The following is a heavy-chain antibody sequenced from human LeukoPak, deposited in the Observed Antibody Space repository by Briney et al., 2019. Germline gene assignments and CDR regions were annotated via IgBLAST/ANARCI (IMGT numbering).Heavy chain of an antibody. CDR1: GYTFTSYY. CDR3: AREPAIGPGGDY. J-gene: IGHJ4*02. V-gene: IGHV1-46*01. CDR2: INPSGGST. Sequence: ASVKVSCKASGYTFTSYYMHWVRQAPGQGLEWMGIINPSGGSTSYAQKFQGRFTMTRDMSTSTVYMELSSLRSEDTAVYYCAREPAIGPGGDYWGQGTLVTVSS. D-gene: IGHD3-10*01.